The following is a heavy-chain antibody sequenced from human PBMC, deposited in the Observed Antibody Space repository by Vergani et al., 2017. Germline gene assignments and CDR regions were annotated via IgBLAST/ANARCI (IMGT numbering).Heavy chain of an antibody. Sequence: QVQLQQWGGGLFKPSETLSLTCVVNGWSFTSYHWTWIRQSPGQGLEWVGDIDHTGRPDYNPSLKSRLTMSVYKSRNQSSLTLNVVPATDTAIYFCARVNTETNGHLYYYYYIDVWGQGTAVTVS. CDR2: IDHTGRP. J-gene: IGHJ6*03. V-gene: IGHV4-34*01. CDR1: GWSFTSYH. D-gene: IGHD4-11*01. CDR3: ARVNTETNGHLYYYYYIDV.